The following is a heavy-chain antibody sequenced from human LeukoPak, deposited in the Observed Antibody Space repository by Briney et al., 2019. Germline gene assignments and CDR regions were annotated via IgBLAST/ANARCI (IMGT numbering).Heavy chain of an antibody. J-gene: IGHJ4*02. D-gene: IGHD4-17*01. CDR1: GFTFTDYY. V-gene: IGHV3-11*01. CDR2: ISISGTTI. CDR3: ARAGRLQYGDYVAFDY. Sequence: PGVSLRLSCAASGFTFTDYYMSWIRQAPGKGLEWVSYISISGTTIYYADSVKGRFTFSRDNAKSSLYLQMNSLRAEDTAVYYCARAGRLQYGDYVAFDYWGQGTLVTVSS.